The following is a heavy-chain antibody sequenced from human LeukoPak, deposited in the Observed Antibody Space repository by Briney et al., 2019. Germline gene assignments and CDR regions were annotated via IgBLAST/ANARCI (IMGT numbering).Heavy chain of an antibody. CDR1: GGSISSGSYY. Sequence: SETLSLTCTVSGGSISSGSYYWSWIRQPAGKGLERIGRIYTSGSTNYNPSLKSRVTISVDTSKNQFSLKLSSVTAADTAVYYCARDYGGGGGFDYWGQGTLVTVSS. V-gene: IGHV4-61*02. CDR3: ARDYGGGGGFDY. J-gene: IGHJ4*02. D-gene: IGHD4-23*01. CDR2: IYTSGST.